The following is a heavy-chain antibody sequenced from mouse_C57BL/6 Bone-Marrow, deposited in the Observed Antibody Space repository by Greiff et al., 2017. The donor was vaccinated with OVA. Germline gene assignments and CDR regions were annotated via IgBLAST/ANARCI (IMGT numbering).Heavy chain of an antibody. CDR1: GFTFSSYA. Sequence: EVMLVESGEGLVKPGGSLKLSCAASGFTFSSYAMSWVRQTPEKRLEWVAYISSGGDYIYYADTVKGRFTISRDNARNTLYLQMSSLKSEDTAMYYCTRDYYYGPWFAYWGQGTLVTVSA. J-gene: IGHJ3*01. CDR3: TRDYYYGPWFAY. V-gene: IGHV5-9-1*02. D-gene: IGHD1-1*01. CDR2: ISSGGDYI.